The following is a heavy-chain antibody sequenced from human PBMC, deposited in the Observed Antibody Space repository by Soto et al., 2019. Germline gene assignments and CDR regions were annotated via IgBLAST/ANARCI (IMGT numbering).Heavy chain of an antibody. CDR2: INHSGST. Sequence: SETLSLTCAVYGGSFSGYYWSWIRQPPGKGLEWIGEINHSGSTNYNPSLKSRVTISVDTSKNQFSLKLSSVTAADTAVYYCAGRDIVVVPAVPYFDYWGQGTLVTVSS. V-gene: IGHV4-34*01. CDR1: GGSFSGYY. D-gene: IGHD2-2*01. CDR3: AGRDIVVVPAVPYFDY. J-gene: IGHJ4*02.